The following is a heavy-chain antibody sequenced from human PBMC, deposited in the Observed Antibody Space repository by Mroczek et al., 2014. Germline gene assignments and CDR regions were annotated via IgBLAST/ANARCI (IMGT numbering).Heavy chain of an antibody. V-gene: IGHV3-33*01. CDR1: GFTFSSYG. CDR3: ARDALPRRQLAGVNYYYYYYMDV. Sequence: QVQLVESGGGVVQPGRSLRLSCAASGFTFSSYGMHWVRQAPGKGLEWVAVIWYDGSNKYYADSVKGRFTISRDNSKNTLYLQMNSLRAEDTAVYYCARDALPRRQLAGVNYYYYYYMDVWGKGTTVTVSS. J-gene: IGHJ6*03. CDR2: IWYDGSNK. D-gene: IGHD6-6*01.